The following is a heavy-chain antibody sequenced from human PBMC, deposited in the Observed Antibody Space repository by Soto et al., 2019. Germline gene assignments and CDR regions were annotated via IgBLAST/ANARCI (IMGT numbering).Heavy chain of an antibody. CDR2: SRNKANSYTT. J-gene: IGHJ5*02. Sequence: EVQLVESGGGLVQPGGSLRLSCAASGFTFSDHQMDWVRQAPGKGLEWVGRSRNKANSYTTEYAASVKGRFTISRDDSKTSLYLQMNSLKIEDTAVYYCARVVGAPNWFDPWGQGTLVTVSS. CDR3: ARVVGAPNWFDP. D-gene: IGHD1-26*01. V-gene: IGHV3-72*01. CDR1: GFTFSDHQ.